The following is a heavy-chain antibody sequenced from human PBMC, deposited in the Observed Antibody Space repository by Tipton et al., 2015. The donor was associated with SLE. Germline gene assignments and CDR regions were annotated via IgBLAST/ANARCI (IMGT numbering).Heavy chain of an antibody. D-gene: IGHD2-2*01. V-gene: IGHV4-4*07. CDR1: GGSINSYY. CDR2: FRSSGIL. CDR3: ARTAILADIMMDV. J-gene: IGHJ6*02. Sequence: TLSLTCTVSGGSINSYYWTWVRQPAGKGLEWIGHFRSSGILNYNPSLKSRVTMSGDTSKNHLSLKVNSVTAADTAVYYCARTAILADIMMDVWGQGTTVTVSS.